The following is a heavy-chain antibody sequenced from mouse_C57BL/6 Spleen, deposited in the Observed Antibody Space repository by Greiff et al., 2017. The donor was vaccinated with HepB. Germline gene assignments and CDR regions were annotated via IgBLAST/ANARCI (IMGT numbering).Heavy chain of an antibody. D-gene: IGHD1-1*01. CDR3: ASSYWAYAVDY. CDR2: ISSGSSTI. V-gene: IGHV5-17*01. Sequence: EVKLMESGGGLVKPGGSLKLSCAASGFTFSDYGMHWVRQAPEKGLEWVAYISSGSSTIYYADTVKGRFTISRDNAKNTLFLQMTSLRSEDTAMYYCASSYWAYAVDYWGQGTSVTVSS. J-gene: IGHJ4*01. CDR1: GFTFSDYG.